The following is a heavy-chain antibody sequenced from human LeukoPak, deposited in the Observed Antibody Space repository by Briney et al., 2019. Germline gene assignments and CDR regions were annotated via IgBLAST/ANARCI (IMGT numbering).Heavy chain of an antibody. CDR1: GFAFSNAW. J-gene: IGHJ6*03. V-gene: IGHV3-15*01. CDR2: IKKKGDIGPT. Sequence: PGGSLRLSCAASGFAFSNAWMNWVRQAPGKGLEWVGHIKKKGDIGPTDYADSVKGRFTISRDNSKNTLYLQMNSLRAEDTAVYYCARVDSSSWLYNYYYYMDVWGKGTTVTVSS. CDR3: ARVDSSSWLYNYYYYMDV. D-gene: IGHD6-13*01.